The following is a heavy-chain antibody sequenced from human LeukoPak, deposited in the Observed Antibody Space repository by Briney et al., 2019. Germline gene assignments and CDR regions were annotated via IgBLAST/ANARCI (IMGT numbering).Heavy chain of an antibody. CDR1: GGSISSGDYY. CDR2: IYYSGST. D-gene: IGHD3-22*01. CDR3: ARGLPFYYDSSGYPMLEYFDL. J-gene: IGHJ2*01. Sequence: SEILSLTCTVSGGSISSGDYYWSWIRQPPGKGLEWIGYIYYSGSTYYNPSLKSRVTISVDTSKNQFSLKLSSVTAADTAVYYCARGLPFYYDSSGYPMLEYFDLWGRGTLVTVSS. V-gene: IGHV4-30-4*01.